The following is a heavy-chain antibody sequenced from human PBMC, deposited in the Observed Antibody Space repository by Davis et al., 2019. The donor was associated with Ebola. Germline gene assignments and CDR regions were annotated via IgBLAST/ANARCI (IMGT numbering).Heavy chain of an antibody. Sequence: GESLKISCAASGFTFSSYSMKWVRQAPGRGLEWVSYIGTSGGSIKYADSVKGRFTISRDNARNSLYLQMNSLRDEDTAVYYCVREWFGESLWGQGTLVTVSP. CDR2: IGTSGGSI. CDR1: GFTFSSYS. V-gene: IGHV3-48*02. CDR3: VREWFGESL. D-gene: IGHD3-10*01. J-gene: IGHJ4*02.